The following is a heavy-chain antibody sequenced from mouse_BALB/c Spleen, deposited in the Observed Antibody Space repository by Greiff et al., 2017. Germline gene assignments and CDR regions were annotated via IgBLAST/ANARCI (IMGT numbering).Heavy chain of an antibody. V-gene: IGHV1S56*01. CDR1: GYTFTSYY. CDR3: AREDFY. CDR2: IYPGNVNT. J-gene: IGHJ2*01. Sequence: QVQLQQSGPELVKPGASVRISCKASGYTFTSYYIPWVKQRPGQGLEWIGWIYPGNVNTKYNEKFKGKATLTADKSSSTAYMQLSSLTSEDSTVYFCAREDFYWGQGTTLTVSS.